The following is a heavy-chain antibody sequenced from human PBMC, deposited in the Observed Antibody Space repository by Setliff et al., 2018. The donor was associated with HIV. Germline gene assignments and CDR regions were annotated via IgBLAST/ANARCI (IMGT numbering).Heavy chain of an antibody. CDR2: TIPMFGTA. CDR3: ARVRVGATDAFDI. CDR1: GGTFGIYG. J-gene: IGHJ3*02. D-gene: IGHD1-26*01. Sequence: SVKVSCKASGGTFGIYGISWVRQAPGQGLEWMGGTIPMFGTANYAQKFQGRVTITTDESTSTVYMELSSLRSEDTAVYYCARVRVGATDAFDIWGQGTMVTVSS. V-gene: IGHV1-69*05.